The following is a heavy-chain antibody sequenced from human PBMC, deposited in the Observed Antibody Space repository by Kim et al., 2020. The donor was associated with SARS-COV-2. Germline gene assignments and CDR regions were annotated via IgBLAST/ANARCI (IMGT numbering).Heavy chain of an antibody. Sequence: GGSLRLSWAASGFTFTKVWLSWVRQAPGKGLEWVGRIRSKVDGGTADYAAPVKGRFTSTRDDSKNTLYLQMNGLRAEDTAFYHCTTDYERMGGVCDGETCYPAYPWGQGTLVTVSS. D-gene: IGHD2-21*01. V-gene: IGHV3-15*01. J-gene: IGHJ5*02. CDR1: GFTFTKVW. CDR2: IRSKVDGGTA. CDR3: TTDYERMGGVCDGETCYPAYP.